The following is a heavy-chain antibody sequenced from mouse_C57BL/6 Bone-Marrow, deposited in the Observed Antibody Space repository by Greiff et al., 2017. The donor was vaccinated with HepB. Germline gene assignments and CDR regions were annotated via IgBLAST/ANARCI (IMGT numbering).Heavy chain of an antibody. D-gene: IGHD1-1*01. Sequence: EVKLMESGGGLVQPGGSLKLSCAASGFTFSDYYMYWVRQTPEKRLEWVAYISNGGGSTYYPDTVKGRFTISRDNAKNTLYLQMSRLKSEDTAMYYCARHRQYYGSSHLYFDVWGTGTTVTVSS. CDR1: GFTFSDYY. V-gene: IGHV5-12*01. CDR3: ARHRQYYGSSHLYFDV. CDR2: ISNGGGST. J-gene: IGHJ1*03.